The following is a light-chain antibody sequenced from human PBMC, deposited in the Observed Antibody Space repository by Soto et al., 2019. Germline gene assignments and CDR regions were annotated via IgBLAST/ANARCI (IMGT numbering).Light chain of an antibody. Sequence: ETVMTQSPGTLSVSPGERATLSCRASQIVYSKVAWYQQKLGQAPRLLIYDASTRATGIPARFSGDGSGTEFTLTISSLQSEDFAIYYCQQYQDWPRSFGLGTKVEIK. CDR2: DAS. J-gene: IGKJ1*01. CDR3: QQYQDWPRS. CDR1: QIVYSK. V-gene: IGKV3-15*01.